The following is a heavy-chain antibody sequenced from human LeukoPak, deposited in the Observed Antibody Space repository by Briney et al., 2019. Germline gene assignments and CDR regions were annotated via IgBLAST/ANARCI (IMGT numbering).Heavy chain of an antibody. CDR1: GFTFSSYE. CDR2: TSSSGSTI. J-gene: IGHJ6*04. D-gene: IGHD3-10*02. Sequence: PGGSLRLSCAAPGFTFSSYEMNWVRQAPGKGLGWVSYTSSSGSTIYYADSVKGRFTISRGNAKNSPYLHMNSLRDAGTAVYYSAELGITMIGGVWGKGTTFTISS. V-gene: IGHV3-48*03. CDR3: AELGITMIGGV.